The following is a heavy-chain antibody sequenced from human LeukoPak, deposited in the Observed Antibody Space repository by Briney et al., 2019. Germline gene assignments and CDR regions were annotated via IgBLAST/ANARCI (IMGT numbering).Heavy chain of an antibody. CDR3: AREGGERLYFDY. CDR2: ISGSGGST. V-gene: IGHV3-23*01. CDR1: GFTFSSYA. Sequence: GGSLRLSCAASGFTFSSYAMSWVRQAPGKGLEWVSAISGSGGSTYYADSVKGRFTISRDSSKNTLYLQMNSLRAEDTAVYYCAREGGERLYFDYWGQGTLVTVSS. J-gene: IGHJ4*02. D-gene: IGHD3-16*01.